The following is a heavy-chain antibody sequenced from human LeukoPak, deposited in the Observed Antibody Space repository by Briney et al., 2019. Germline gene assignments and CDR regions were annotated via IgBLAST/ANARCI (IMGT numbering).Heavy chain of an antibody. V-gene: IGHV3-7*05. Sequence: GRSLRLSCAASGFTFSNYWMIWVRQAPGKGLEWVGNIKQDGSEKRYADSVRGRFTISRDNAQTSLYLQMNSLRAEDTAVYYCARASDPWLQLTWGQGTLVTVSS. D-gene: IGHD5-24*01. CDR1: GFTFSNYW. CDR2: IKQDGSEK. CDR3: ARASDPWLQLT. J-gene: IGHJ5*02.